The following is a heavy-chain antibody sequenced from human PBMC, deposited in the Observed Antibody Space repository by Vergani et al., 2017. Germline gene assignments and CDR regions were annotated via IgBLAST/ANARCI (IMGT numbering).Heavy chain of an antibody. CDR1: GFTLSNHG. J-gene: IGHJ4*02. V-gene: IGHV3-33*01. CDR3: ARGPYGDFYPIDY. Sequence: QVHLVESWGGLVKPGRSVRLSCAASGFTLSNHGMHWVRPAPGKGLEWVAIIWYDGSQYNYAGSVKGRFTIARDNSKNTVYLQMISLRAEDTAVYYCARGPYGDFYPIDYWGQGTLVTVSS. CDR2: IWYDGSQY. D-gene: IGHD4-17*01.